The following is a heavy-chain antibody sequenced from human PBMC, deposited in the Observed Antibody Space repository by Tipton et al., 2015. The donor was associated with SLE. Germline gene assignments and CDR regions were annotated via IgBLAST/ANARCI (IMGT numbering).Heavy chain of an antibody. CDR2: IYHTGRT. Sequence: TLSLTCTVSGYSISDGYYWGWIRQPPGKGMYWIGSIYHTGRTYYDPSLKSRVIMSVDKSKNQFSLKVNSLTAADTAVYYCARGTTSPFDHWGQGTLVTVSS. CDR3: ARGTTSPFDH. J-gene: IGHJ4*02. CDR1: GYSISDGYY. V-gene: IGHV4-38-2*02. D-gene: IGHD1-1*01.